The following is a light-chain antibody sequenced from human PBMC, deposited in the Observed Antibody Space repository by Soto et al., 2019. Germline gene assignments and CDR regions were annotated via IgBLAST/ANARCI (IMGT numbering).Light chain of an antibody. V-gene: IGKV3-20*01. J-gene: IGKJ2*01. Sequence: EVVLRQSPCTLSFSPGERATLSCRASQSVFSSYLAWYQQKPGQAPRLLIYGASSRATGIPDRFSGSGSGTDFTLTISRLEPEDFAVYSCQQYGSSPYTFGQGTKVDIK. CDR3: QQYGSSPYT. CDR1: QSVFSSY. CDR2: GAS.